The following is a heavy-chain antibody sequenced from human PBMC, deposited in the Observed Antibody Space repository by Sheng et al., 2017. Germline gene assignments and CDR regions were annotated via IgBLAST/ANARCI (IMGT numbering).Heavy chain of an antibody. J-gene: IGHJ4*02. CDR1: GFTFSTYG. CDR2: VSGTLTTT. CDR3: AKDMFVEPAFDY. Sequence: EVQLVESGGGLVQPGGTLRLSCAASGFTFSTYGLSWVRQAPGKGLEWVSAVSGTLTTTYYAESVKGRFTIFRDSSKSTLYLQMNSLRAEDTAVYYCAKDMFVEPAFDYWGQGTLVTVSS. D-gene: IGHD3-10*02. V-gene: IGHV3-23*04.